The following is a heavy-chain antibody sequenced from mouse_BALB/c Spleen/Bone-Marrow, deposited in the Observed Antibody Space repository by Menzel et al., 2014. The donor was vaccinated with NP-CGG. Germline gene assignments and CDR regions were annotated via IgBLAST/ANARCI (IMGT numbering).Heavy chain of an antibody. CDR3: VGYPFAY. D-gene: IGHD2-2*01. V-gene: IGHV10S3*01. Sequence: EVKLMESGGGLVQPKGSLRLSCAAPGFTFNANAMNWVRQAPGKGLEWVARIRRESNNYATYYADSVKDRFTISRDDSQSILYLQMNNLKTEDTAMYYCVGYPFAYWGQGTLVTVSA. J-gene: IGHJ3*01. CDR2: IRRESNNYAT. CDR1: GFTFNANA.